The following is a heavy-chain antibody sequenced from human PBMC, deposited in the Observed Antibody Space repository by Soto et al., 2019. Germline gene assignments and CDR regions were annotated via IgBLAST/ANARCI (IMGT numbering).Heavy chain of an antibody. CDR1: GGSIGAYY. Sequence: PSETLSLTCTVSGGSIGAYYWSWIRQPPGKGLEWIGYTSYGGNTNYNPSLRSRVTISIDASKNQFSLKLSSMTAADTAVYYCESRDWNDAFHIWGQGTMVTVSS. CDR2: TSYGGNT. J-gene: IGHJ3*02. V-gene: IGHV4-59*01. D-gene: IGHD1-1*01. CDR3: ESRDWNDAFHI.